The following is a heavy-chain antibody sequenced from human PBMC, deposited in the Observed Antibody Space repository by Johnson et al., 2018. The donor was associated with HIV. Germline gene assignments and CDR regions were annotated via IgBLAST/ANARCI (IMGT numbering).Heavy chain of an antibody. D-gene: IGHD2-15*01. Sequence: VQLVESGGGVVRPGGSLRLSCAASGFTVGDYGMSWVRQAPGKGLEWVSGIRWNGGSKGYADSVKGRFTISRDNSKNTLYLQMNSLRAEDTAVYYCARDSRDYCSGFGAFDIWGQGTMVTVSS. V-gene: IGHV3-20*04. CDR3: ARDSRDYCSGFGAFDI. CDR2: IRWNGGSK. CDR1: GFTVGDYG. J-gene: IGHJ3*02.